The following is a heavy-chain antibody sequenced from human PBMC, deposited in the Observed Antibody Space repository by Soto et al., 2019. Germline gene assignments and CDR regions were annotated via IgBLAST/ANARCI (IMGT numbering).Heavy chain of an antibody. D-gene: IGHD2-21*01. Sequence: SETLSLTCNVSGGSISSGAYYWSWIRQHPGKGLEWIGYIYYSGSTFYNPSLKSRVTISLDTSKNQFSLKVRSVTAADTAVYYCARVITASYHWFDPWGQGTPVTVSS. J-gene: IGHJ5*02. CDR3: ARVITASYHWFDP. CDR1: GGSISSGAYY. V-gene: IGHV4-31*03. CDR2: IYYSGST.